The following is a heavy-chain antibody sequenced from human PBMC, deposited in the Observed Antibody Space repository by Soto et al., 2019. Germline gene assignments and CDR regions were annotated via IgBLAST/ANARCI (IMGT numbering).Heavy chain of an antibody. Sequence: QVQLVQSGAEEKKPGASVKVSCKASGYTFTSYAMHWVRQAPGQRLEWMGWINAGNGNTKYSQKFQGRVTITRDTSVSTAYMELSSLRSEDTAVYYCARSIVVVTALGYWGQGTLGTVSS. CDR1: GYTFTSYA. J-gene: IGHJ4*02. CDR3: ARSIVVVTALGY. CDR2: INAGNGNT. V-gene: IGHV1-3*05. D-gene: IGHD2-21*02.